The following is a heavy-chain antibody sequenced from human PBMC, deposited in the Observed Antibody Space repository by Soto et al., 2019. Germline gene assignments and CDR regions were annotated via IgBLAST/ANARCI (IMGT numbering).Heavy chain of an antibody. Sequence: ASVKVSCKASGYTFTNYGINWVRQAPGQGLEWMGWISAYNGNTNYAQKFQDRVTLTTDTSTSTAYMALRSLRSDDTAVYYCARADKIIAAAAPVYWGQGTLVTVYS. CDR3: ARADKIIAAAAPVY. CDR2: ISAYNGNT. CDR1: GYTFTNYG. V-gene: IGHV1-18*04. J-gene: IGHJ4*02. D-gene: IGHD6-13*01.